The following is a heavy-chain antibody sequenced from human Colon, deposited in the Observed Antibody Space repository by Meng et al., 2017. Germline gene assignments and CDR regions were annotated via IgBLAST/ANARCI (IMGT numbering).Heavy chain of an antibody. CDR3: TRGVVAATSYYSPMDV. V-gene: IGHV3-72*01. CDR1: GFTFTDHY. CDR2: GRNKANSYTT. D-gene: IGHD2-15*01. Sequence: GESLKISCAASGFTFTDHYMDWVRQAPGKGLEWVGRGRNKANSYTTEYAASVRGRFTISRDDSQNSLYLQMNSLKIEDTAVYYCTRGVVAATSYYSPMDVWGQGTTVTVSS. J-gene: IGHJ6*02.